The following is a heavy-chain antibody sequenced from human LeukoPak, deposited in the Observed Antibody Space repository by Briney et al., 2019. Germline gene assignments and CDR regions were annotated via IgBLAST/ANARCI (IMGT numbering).Heavy chain of an antibody. V-gene: IGHV2-5*02. Sequence: SGPTLVNPTQTLTLTCTFSGFSLSTTGVGVAWIRQPTGKALEWLALIYWDDEKRYSPSLKSRLTITKDTSKNQVVLTMANMDPVDTATYYCAHFSLSGSGSHHFDYWGQGTLVTFSS. CDR3: AHFSLSGSGSHHFDY. D-gene: IGHD3-10*01. CDR2: IYWDDEK. CDR1: GFSLSTTGVG. J-gene: IGHJ4*02.